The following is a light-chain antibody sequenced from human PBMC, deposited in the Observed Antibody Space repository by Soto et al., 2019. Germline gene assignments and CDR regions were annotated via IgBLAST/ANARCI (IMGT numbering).Light chain of an antibody. Sequence: DIVMTQSPLSLPVTPGEPASISCRSSQSLLHSNGYNYLDWYLQKHGRAPKILIYAASSLQSGVPVRFSGSGSGTDFTLSISRLEPEDVETYFCQQLDSFPLTFGQGTRLEIK. CDR1: QSLLHSNGYNY. J-gene: IGKJ5*01. V-gene: IGKV2-28*01. CDR2: AAS. CDR3: QQLDSFPLT.